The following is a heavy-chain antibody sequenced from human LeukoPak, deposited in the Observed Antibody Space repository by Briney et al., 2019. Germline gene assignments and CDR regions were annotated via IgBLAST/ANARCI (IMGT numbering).Heavy chain of an antibody. Sequence: PGGSLRLSCATSGLSFSSYSMNWVRQAPGKGLEWVSSIYTTSSHIYHADSVKGRFTISRDNAKNSLYLQMNSLRAEDTAVYYCARGGSRVTTMGSIDYWGQGTLVTVSS. J-gene: IGHJ4*02. V-gene: IGHV3-21*06. CDR2: IYTTSSHI. CDR1: GLSFSSYS. D-gene: IGHD4-23*01. CDR3: ARGGSRVTTMGSIDY.